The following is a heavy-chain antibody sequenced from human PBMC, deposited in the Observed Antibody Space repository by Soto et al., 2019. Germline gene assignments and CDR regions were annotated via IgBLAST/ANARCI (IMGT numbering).Heavy chain of an antibody. CDR3: ARGLGLYYFDY. Sequence: QVQLVQSGAEVKKPGASVKVSCKASGYTFTSYAMHWVRQAPGQRLEWMGWINAGNGNTKYSQKFQGRVTITRDPSASTAYMELSSLRSEDTAVYYCARGLGLYYFDYCGQGTLVTVSS. J-gene: IGHJ4*02. CDR2: INAGNGNT. D-gene: IGHD1-26*01. V-gene: IGHV1-3*01. CDR1: GYTFTSYA.